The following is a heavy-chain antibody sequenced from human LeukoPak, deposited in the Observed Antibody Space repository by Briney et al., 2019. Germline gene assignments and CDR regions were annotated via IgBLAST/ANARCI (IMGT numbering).Heavy chain of an antibody. V-gene: IGHV3-11*04. CDR1: GFTFSDYY. CDR3: ARSRQSLTTPDY. J-gene: IGHJ4*02. CDR2: ISSSGSTI. Sequence: GGSLRLSCAASGFTFSDYYMRWIRQAPGKGLEWVSYISSSGSTIYYADSVKGRFTISRDNAKNSLYLQMNSLRAEDTAVYYCARSRQSLTTPDYWGQGTLVTVSS. D-gene: IGHD3-16*02.